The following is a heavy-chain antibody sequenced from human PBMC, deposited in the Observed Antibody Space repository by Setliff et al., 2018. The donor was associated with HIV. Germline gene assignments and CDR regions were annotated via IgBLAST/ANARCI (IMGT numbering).Heavy chain of an antibody. CDR1: GDSISSHY. V-gene: IGHV4-59*11. CDR2: IYYSGST. D-gene: IGHD5-12*01. J-gene: IGHJ6*03. CDR3: ARGLVVVTDSDYDTNYYYYYYMDV. Sequence: PSETLSLTCTVSGDSISSHYWSWIRQPPGKGLELIGYIYYSGSTSYNPSLKSRVTVLVDTSKNQFSLKLSSVTAADTAVYYCARGLVVVTDSDYDTNYYYYYYMDVWGKGTTVTVSS.